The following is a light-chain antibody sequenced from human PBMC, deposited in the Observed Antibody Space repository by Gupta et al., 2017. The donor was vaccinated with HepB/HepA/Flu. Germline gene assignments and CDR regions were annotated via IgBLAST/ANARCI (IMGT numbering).Light chain of an antibody. Sequence: ESGFTHSPGTLSLSPGERSTLSCRASESVSSSYLAWYQQKPGQAPRLLIYGASSRATGIPDRFSGSGSGTDFTITISRLEPEDFAVYYCQQYGSSTTFGPGTKVEIK. CDR1: ESVSSSY. CDR2: GAS. CDR3: QQYGSSTT. J-gene: IGKJ3*01. V-gene: IGKV3-20*01.